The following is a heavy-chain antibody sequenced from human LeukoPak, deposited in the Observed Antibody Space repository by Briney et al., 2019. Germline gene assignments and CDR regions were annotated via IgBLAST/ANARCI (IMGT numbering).Heavy chain of an antibody. V-gene: IGHV1-24*01. Sequence: ASVKVSCKVSGYTLTEVSMHWVRQAPGKGLEWMGGFDPEDGETIYAQKFQGGVTMTEDTSTDTAYMELSSLRSEDTAVYYCATVHNDFWSGYFPYNWFDPWGQGTLVTVSS. CDR2: FDPEDGET. D-gene: IGHD3-3*01. CDR3: ATVHNDFWSGYFPYNWFDP. J-gene: IGHJ5*02. CDR1: GYTLTEVS.